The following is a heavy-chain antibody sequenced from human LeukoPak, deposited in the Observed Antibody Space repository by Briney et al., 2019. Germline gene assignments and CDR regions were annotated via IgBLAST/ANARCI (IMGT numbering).Heavy chain of an antibody. J-gene: IGHJ4*02. Sequence: GGSLRLSCAASGFTLSYYSLNWVRQAPGKGLEWVANIKQDGSEKYYVDSVKGRFTISRDNAKNSLYLQMNSLRAEDTAVYYCARDGPYCSSTSCYSDYWGQGTLVTVSS. CDR1: GFTLSYYS. D-gene: IGHD2-2*01. CDR3: ARDGPYCSSTSCYSDY. V-gene: IGHV3-7*01. CDR2: IKQDGSEK.